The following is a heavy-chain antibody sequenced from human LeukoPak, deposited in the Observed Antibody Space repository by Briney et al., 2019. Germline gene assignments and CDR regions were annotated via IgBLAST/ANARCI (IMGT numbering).Heavy chain of an antibody. J-gene: IGHJ4*02. Sequence: PGGSLRLSCAASGFTFSSYAMSWVRQAPGKGLEWVSGISGYGGTTYHADSVEGRFTISRDNSKNTLYLQMNSLRAEDTAVYYCAKTTTGPAAMIFYFDYWGQGTLVTVSS. V-gene: IGHV3-23*01. CDR1: GFTFSSYA. CDR2: ISGYGGTT. CDR3: AKTTTGPAAMIFYFDY. D-gene: IGHD2-2*01.